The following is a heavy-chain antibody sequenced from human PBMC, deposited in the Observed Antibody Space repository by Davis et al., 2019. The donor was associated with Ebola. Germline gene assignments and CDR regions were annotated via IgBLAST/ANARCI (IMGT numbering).Heavy chain of an antibody. V-gene: IGHV2-70*11. J-gene: IGHJ5*02. CDR2: IDWDDDK. D-gene: IGHD3-22*01. CDR1: GFSLSTSGMC. CDR3: ARIGVGSSGYWDWFDP. Sequence: SGPTLVKPTQTLTLTCTFSGFSLSTSGMCVSWIRQPPGKALEWLARIDWDDDKYYSTSLQTRLTISKDTSKNQVVLTMTNMDPVDTATYYCARIGVGSSGYWDWFDPWGQGTLVTVSS.